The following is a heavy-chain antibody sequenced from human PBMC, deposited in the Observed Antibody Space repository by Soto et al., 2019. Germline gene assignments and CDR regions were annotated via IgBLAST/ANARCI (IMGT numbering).Heavy chain of an antibody. CDR2: MQPSSGRT. J-gene: IGHJ4*02. V-gene: IGHV1-8*01. CDR1: GYSFTSLD. D-gene: IGHD1-26*01. CDR3: ARGVTAGVDY. Sequence: ASGKVCCEASGYSFTSLDINWVRQTTGQGLEWMGWMQPSSGRTGYAQKFQGRVTMTRDTSINTAYMELSSLTSDDTAFYYCARGVTAGVDYWGQGTLVTVSS.